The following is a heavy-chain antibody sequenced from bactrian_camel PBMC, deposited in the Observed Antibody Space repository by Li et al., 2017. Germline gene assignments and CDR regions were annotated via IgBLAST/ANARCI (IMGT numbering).Heavy chain of an antibody. CDR3: YLDPRRSSPPGEYSDVY. Sequence: HVQLVESGGGSVQTGGSLRLSCTISGDIPSRYCVAWFRQGQGKEREHVARVQSIDFRPYYADSVKGRFTIIRVNDKKTVHLQMSNLTPDDTAMYYCYLDPRRSSPPGEYSDVYWGQGTQVTVS. D-gene: IGHD3*01. V-gene: IGHV3S6*01. J-gene: IGHJ4*01. CDR2: VQSIDFRP. CDR1: GDIPSRYC.